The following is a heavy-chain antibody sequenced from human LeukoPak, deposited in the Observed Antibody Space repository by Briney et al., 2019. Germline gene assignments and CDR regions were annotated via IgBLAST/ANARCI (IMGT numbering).Heavy chain of an antibody. CDR2: ISSSSSYI. CDR3: ARDPNGNKPFDY. D-gene: IGHD1-26*01. Sequence: GGSLRLSCAASGFTFSSYIMNWVRQAPGKGLEWVSSISSSSSYIYYADSVKGRFTISRDNAKNSLYLQMNSLRAEDTAVYYCARDPNGNKPFDYWGQGTLVTVSS. V-gene: IGHV3-21*01. CDR1: GFTFSSYI. J-gene: IGHJ4*02.